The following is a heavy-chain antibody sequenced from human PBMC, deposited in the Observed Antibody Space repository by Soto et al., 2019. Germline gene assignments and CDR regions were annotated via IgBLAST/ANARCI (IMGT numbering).Heavy chain of an antibody. Sequence: QVQLVQSGAEVKKPGSSVKVSCKASGGTFSSYAISWVRQAPGQGLEWMGGIITIFGTANYAQKFQGRVTITADKSTSTAYMELSSLRSEDTAVYYCAAQGTYYDFWSGSRGNYYYGMDVWGQGTTVTVS. CDR2: IITIFGTA. CDR3: AAQGTYYDFWSGSRGNYYYGMDV. J-gene: IGHJ6*02. CDR1: GGTFSSYA. V-gene: IGHV1-69*06. D-gene: IGHD3-3*01.